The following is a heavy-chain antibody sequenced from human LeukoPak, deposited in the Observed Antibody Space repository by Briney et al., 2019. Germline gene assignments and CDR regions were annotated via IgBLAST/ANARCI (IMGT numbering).Heavy chain of an antibody. CDR2: VDHTGRT. Sequence: SETLSLTCTVSDDSITMYHWTWIRQPPGKGLEWIGYVDHTGRTKFNPSLNGRVSISRDTSNNFFSLRLRSVTAADTAVYFCARGRVSSSTWYSTYYYFFYMDFWGKGTTVTVSS. CDR1: DDSITMYH. V-gene: IGHV4-59*01. J-gene: IGHJ6*03. D-gene: IGHD4-11*01. CDR3: ARGRVSSSTWYSTYYYFFYMDF.